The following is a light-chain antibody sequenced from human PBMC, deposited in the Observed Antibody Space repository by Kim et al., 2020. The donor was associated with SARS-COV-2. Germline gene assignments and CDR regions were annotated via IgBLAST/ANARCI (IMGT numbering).Light chain of an antibody. CDR3: QQYYSTPPT. CDR2: WAS. Sequence: DIVMTQSPDSLAVSLGERATINCKSSQSVLYSSNNKNYLAWYQQKPGQPPKLLIYWASTRESGVPDRFSGSGSGTDFTLTISSLQAEDVAVYYCQQYYSTPPTFGQGTKPEI. CDR1: QSVLYSSNNKNY. V-gene: IGKV4-1*01. J-gene: IGKJ2*01.